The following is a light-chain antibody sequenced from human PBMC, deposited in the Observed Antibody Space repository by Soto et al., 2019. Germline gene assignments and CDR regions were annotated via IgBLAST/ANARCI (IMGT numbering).Light chain of an antibody. V-gene: IGKV1-39*01. CDR3: QLSDSTPVT. CDR1: QSIDTF. J-gene: IGKJ5*01. CDR2: AAS. Sequence: MTQYPSSLSASVEDRVTIACRASQSIDTFLNWYQLKPGKAPKLLIYAASTLQSGVPSRFSGSGSGTDFTLTISRLQPEDFATYYCQLSDSTPVTFGQRTRLEI.